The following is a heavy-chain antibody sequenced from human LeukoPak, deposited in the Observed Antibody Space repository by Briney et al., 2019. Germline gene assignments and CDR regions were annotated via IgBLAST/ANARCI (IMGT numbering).Heavy chain of an antibody. V-gene: IGHV3-15*01. D-gene: IGHD1-7*01. CDR1: GFTFTNAG. J-gene: IGHJ4*02. CDR3: VWNSEHYFDF. Sequence: GGSLRLSCAASGFTFTNAGMSWVRQAPGKGREWVGRIKNKGEGETTDYAAPVKGRFTISRDDSENTLFLQMHSLETEDTALYYCVWNSEHYFDFWGQGSLVTVSS. CDR2: IKNKGEGETT.